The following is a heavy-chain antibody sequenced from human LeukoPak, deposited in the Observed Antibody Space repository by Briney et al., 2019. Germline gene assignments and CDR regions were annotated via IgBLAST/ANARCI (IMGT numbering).Heavy chain of an antibody. D-gene: IGHD4-17*01. V-gene: IGHV1-18*01. CDR1: GYIFTSYA. Sequence: ASVKVSCKASGYIFTSYAMNWVRQAPGQGLEWMGWISAYNGRTYYAQNLQGRVTMTTDTATSTAYMELRSLRSDDTAVYYCARTPHTDHGDYASTDYWGQGTLVTVFS. CDR3: ARTPHTDHGDYASTDY. J-gene: IGHJ4*02. CDR2: ISAYNGRT.